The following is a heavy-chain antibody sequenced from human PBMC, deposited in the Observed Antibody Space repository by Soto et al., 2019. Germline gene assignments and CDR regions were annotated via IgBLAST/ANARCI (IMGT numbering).Heavy chain of an antibody. D-gene: IGHD2-21*01. V-gene: IGHV4-31*03. CDR1: GGSISGCGYY. Sequence: SETLSLACTVSGGSISGCGYYWSWIRQHPGKGREWIGYIYYSGSTYYNPSLKSRVTISVDTSKNQFSLKRSSVTAADTPWYYCARDALCSIAGGHGMDVGGQGPTVT. CDR3: ARDALCSIAGGHGMDV. J-gene: IGHJ6*02. CDR2: IYYSGST.